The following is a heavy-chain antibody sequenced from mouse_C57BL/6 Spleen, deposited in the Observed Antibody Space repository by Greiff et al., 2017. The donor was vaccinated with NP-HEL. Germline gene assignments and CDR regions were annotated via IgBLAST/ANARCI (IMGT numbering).Heavy chain of an antibody. Sequence: EVQLVESGGGLVQPNGSLKLSCAASGFTFNTYAMHWVRQAPGKGVEWGARIRSKSSNYATYYADPVKDRFTISRDDSQSMLYLQLNNLKTEDTAMYYCVRDHYSNYYARDYWGQGTSVTVSS. V-gene: IGHV10-3*01. CDR3: VRDHYSNYYARDY. D-gene: IGHD2-5*01. CDR1: GFTFNTYA. CDR2: IRSKSSNYAT. J-gene: IGHJ4*01.